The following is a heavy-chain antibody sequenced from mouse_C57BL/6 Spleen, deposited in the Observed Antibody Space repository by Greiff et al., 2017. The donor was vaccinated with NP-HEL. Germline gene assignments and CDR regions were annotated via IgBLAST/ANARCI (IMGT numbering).Heavy chain of an antibody. CDR2: GQGLERIG. Sequence: VKLMESGPELARPWASVKISCQAFYTFSRRVHFAIRDTNYWMQWVKQRPGQGLERIGAIYPGNGDTSYNQKFKGKATLTADKPSSTAYRQLSSLTSEDSAVYYCALTFIDGYSPVWGTGTTVTVSS. J-gene: IGHJ1*03. D-gene: IGHD2-3*01. CDR3: SEDSAVYYCALTFIDGYSPV. CDR1: YTFSRRVH. V-gene: IGHV1-87*01.